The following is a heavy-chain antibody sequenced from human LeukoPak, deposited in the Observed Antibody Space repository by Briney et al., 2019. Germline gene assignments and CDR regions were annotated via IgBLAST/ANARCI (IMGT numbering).Heavy chain of an antibody. CDR2: INHDGSST. J-gene: IGHJ4*02. CDR1: GFTFSYYW. Sequence: GGSLRLSCAASGFTFSYYWMHWVRQAPGKGLVWVSRINHDGSSTTYAGPVKGRFTISRDNAKNTLYLQMNSLRAEDTAVYYCARAPYTTGRGYYFDYWGQGTLVTVSS. D-gene: IGHD2/OR15-2a*01. V-gene: IGHV3-74*01. CDR3: ARAPYTTGRGYYFDY.